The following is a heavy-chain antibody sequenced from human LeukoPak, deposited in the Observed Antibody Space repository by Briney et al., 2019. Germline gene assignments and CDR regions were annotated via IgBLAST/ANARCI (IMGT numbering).Heavy chain of an antibody. V-gene: IGHV3-53*01. J-gene: IGHJ3*02. CDR3: ARGDSTSYNAFDT. CDR1: GFTVSSYY. D-gene: IGHD6-6*01. Sequence: PGGSLRLSCAASGFTVSSYYMTWVRQAPGKGLEWVSIIYSGGARFYPDSVKGRFTISRDNSKNTLYLQMNSLRAEDTAVYFCARGDSTSYNAFDTWGQGTMVTVSS. CDR2: IYSGGAR.